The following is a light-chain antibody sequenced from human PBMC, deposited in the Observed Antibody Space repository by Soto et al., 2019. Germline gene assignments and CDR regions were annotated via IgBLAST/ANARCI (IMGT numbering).Light chain of an antibody. J-gene: IGLJ2*01. CDR2: LNN. CDR1: SSNIGSET. V-gene: IGLV1-44*01. CDR3: ATWDDSLKRVV. Sequence: QSVLTQPPSASGTPGQRVTISGSGSSSNIGSETVNWYQHLPGTAPKLLIYLNNQRPSGVPDRFSGSKSDTSASLAISGLQSEDEADYYCATWDDSLKRVVFGGGTKLTVL.